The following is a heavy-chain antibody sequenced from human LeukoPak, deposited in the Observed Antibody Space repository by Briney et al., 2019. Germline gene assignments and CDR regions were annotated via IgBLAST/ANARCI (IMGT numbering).Heavy chain of an antibody. D-gene: IGHD3-10*01. CDR1: GFTFSSYS. CDR2: ISSGSSYK. CDR3: ARVRGYYFDY. V-gene: IGHV3-21*01. Sequence: GGFLRLSCAASGFTFSSYSMNWVRQAPGKGLEWVSFISSGSSYKYYADSVKGRFTISRDSAKNSLYLQMNSLRAEDTAVYYCARVRGYYFDYWGQGTLVTVSS. J-gene: IGHJ4*02.